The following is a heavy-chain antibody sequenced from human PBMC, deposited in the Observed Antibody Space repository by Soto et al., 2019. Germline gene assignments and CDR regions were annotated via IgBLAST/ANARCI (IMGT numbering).Heavy chain of an antibody. D-gene: IGHD6-19*01. CDR2: ISTYNGNT. J-gene: IGHJ5*02. V-gene: IGHV1-18*04. Sequence: ASVKVSCKASGYTFTSYALSWVRHARGQGLEWMGWISTYNGNTNYAQNLQGRVTMTTDISTNTAYMELRSLRSDDTAVYYCARVVGGIPVAGSWNWFDPWGQGTLVTVSS. CDR1: GYTFTSYA. CDR3: ARVVGGIPVAGSWNWFDP.